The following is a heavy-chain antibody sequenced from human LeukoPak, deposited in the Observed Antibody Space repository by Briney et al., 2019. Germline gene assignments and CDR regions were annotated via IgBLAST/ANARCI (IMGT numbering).Heavy chain of an antibody. V-gene: IGHV4-59*08. CDR3: ARHGSDYYDSSGYYYGYFQH. J-gene: IGHJ1*01. D-gene: IGHD3-22*01. Sequence: PSETLSLTCTVSGGSISSYYWGWIRQPPGKGLEWIGYIYYSGSTNYNPSLKSRVAISVDTSKNQFSLKLSSVTAADTAVYYCARHGSDYYDSSGYYYGYFQHWGQGTLVTVSS. CDR1: GGSISSYY. CDR2: IYYSGST.